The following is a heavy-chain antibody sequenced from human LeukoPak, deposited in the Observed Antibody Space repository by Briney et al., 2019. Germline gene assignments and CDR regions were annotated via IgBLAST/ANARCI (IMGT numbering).Heavy chain of an antibody. J-gene: IGHJ4*02. CDR1: GFTFSSYE. D-gene: IGHD4-17*01. V-gene: IGHV3-48*03. CDR3: ARVDGAHGDSRY. Sequence: PGGSLRLSCAASGFTFSSYEMNWVRQAPGKGLEWISYISSSGSTIYYADSVKGRFTISRDNAKNSLYLQMNSLRAEDTAVYYCARVDGAHGDSRYWGQGTLVTVSS. CDR2: ISSSGSTI.